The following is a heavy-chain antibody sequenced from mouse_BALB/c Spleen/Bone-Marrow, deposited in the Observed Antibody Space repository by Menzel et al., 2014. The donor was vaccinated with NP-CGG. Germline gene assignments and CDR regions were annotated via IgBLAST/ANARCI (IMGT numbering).Heavy chain of an antibody. D-gene: IGHD1-1*01. CDR3: AREVLRDYFDY. CDR1: GFAFSSYD. J-gene: IGHJ2*01. Sequence: DVHLVESGGGLVKPGGSLKLSCAASGFAFSSYDMSWVRRTPEKRLEWVAYISSGGGSTYYPDTVKGRFTISRDNAKNTLYLQMSSLKSEDTAMYYCAREVLRDYFDYWGQGTTLTVSS. V-gene: IGHV5-12-1*01. CDR2: ISSGGGST.